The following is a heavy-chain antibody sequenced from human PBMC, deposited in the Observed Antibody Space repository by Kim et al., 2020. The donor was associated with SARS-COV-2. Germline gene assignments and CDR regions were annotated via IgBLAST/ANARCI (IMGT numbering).Heavy chain of an antibody. D-gene: IGHD3-9*01. V-gene: IGHV3-53*01. Sequence: GGSLRLSCAASGFTVSSNYMTWVRQAPGRGLEWVSVIYSGGRRYYADSVKGRFTISRDNSKNTLYLQMNSLRAEDTAVYYCARGAPYYDILTGYYSSYYFDYWGQGTLVTDSS. CDR3: ARGAPYYDILTGYYSSYYFDY. CDR2: IYSGGRR. CDR1: GFTVSSNY. J-gene: IGHJ4*02.